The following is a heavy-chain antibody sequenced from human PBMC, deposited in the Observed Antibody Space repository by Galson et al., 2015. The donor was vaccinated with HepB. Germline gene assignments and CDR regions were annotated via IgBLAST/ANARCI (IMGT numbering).Heavy chain of an antibody. D-gene: IGHD3-22*01. Sequence: SVKVSCKASGYTFTSYGISWVRQAPGQGLEWMGWISAYNGNTNYAQKLQGRATMTTDTSTSTAYMELRSLRSDDTAVYYCARGEGLYYYDSSGPMGDYWGQGTLVTVSS. V-gene: IGHV1-18*01. CDR3: ARGEGLYYYDSSGPMGDY. CDR1: GYTFTSYG. J-gene: IGHJ4*02. CDR2: ISAYNGNT.